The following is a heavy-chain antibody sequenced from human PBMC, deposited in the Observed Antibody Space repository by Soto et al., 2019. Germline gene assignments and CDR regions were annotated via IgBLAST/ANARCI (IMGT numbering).Heavy chain of an antibody. CDR1: GYTFTSYY. Sequence: QVQLVQSGAEVKKPGASVKVSCKASGYTFTSYYMHWVRQAPGQGLEWMGIINPSGGSTSYAQKCQGRVTMTRDTSTSTVYMELSSLRSEDTAVYYCARDGQVTMIVVAAYYFDSWGQGTLVTVSS. CDR3: ARDGQVTMIVVAAYYFDS. D-gene: IGHD3-22*01. CDR2: INPSGGST. J-gene: IGHJ4*02. V-gene: IGHV1-46*03.